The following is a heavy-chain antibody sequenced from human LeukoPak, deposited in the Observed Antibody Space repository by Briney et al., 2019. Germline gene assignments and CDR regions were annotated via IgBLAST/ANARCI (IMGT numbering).Heavy chain of an antibody. CDR2: ISSRSLYI. D-gene: IGHD2-8*02. Sequence: PGGSLRLSCAASGFDSNIYSMNWVRPAPGKGLEWVASISSRSLYIYYPDSLRGRFTIYRDNAEKSLYPQMNDLRAEDTAVYYCSRDLDCTVTACYGGDDGFDIWGQGTMVTVSS. CDR1: GFDSNIYS. J-gene: IGHJ3*02. CDR3: SRDLDCTVTACYGGDDGFDI. V-gene: IGHV3-21*01.